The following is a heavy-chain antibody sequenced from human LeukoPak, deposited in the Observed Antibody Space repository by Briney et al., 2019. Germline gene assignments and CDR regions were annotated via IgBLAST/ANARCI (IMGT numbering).Heavy chain of an antibody. CDR2: MNPNSGNT. Sequence: ASVKVSCKASGYTFTSYDINWVRQAPGQGLEWMGWMNPNSGNTGYAQKFQGRVTMTTNTSINTAYMELSSLRSEDTAVYYCARMHYYDSGGSNWFDPWGQGTLVTVSS. CDR1: GYTFTSYD. J-gene: IGHJ5*02. V-gene: IGHV1-8*02. CDR3: ARMHYYDSGGSNWFDP. D-gene: IGHD3-10*01.